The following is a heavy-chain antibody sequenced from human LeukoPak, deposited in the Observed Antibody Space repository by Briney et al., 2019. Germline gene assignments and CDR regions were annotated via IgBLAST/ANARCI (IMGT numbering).Heavy chain of an antibody. Sequence: SETLSLTCAVSGGSISSGGYSCSWIRQSPGKGLEWIGYMYYTGTTNYNPSLKSRVTISVDTSKNQFSLKLTSVTAADTAVYYCARGLGWTGARYFDYWGQGALVTVSS. CDR2: MYYTGTT. J-gene: IGHJ4*02. V-gene: IGHV4-61*08. CDR1: GGSISSGGYS. D-gene: IGHD3/OR15-3a*01. CDR3: ARGLGWTGARYFDY.